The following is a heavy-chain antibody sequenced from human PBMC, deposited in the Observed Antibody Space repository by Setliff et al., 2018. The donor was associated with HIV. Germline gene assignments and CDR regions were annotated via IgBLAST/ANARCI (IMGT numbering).Heavy chain of an antibody. CDR3: ARGAYRDGYDY. J-gene: IGHJ4*02. CDR1: GASISSYY. D-gene: IGHD5-18*01. Sequence: NPSETLSLTCSVSGASISSYYWSWIRQPPGKGLEWIGYVDYNGRTDYNPSLKSRVTISLDTSKNQVSLKLSSVAAADTAVYHCARGAYRDGYDYWGQGTLVTVS. CDR2: VDYNGRT. V-gene: IGHV4-59*01.